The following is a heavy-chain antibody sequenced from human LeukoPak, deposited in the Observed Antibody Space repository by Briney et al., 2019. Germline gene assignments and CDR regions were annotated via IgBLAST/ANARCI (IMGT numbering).Heavy chain of an antibody. CDR2: ISPDGSGK. CDR3: AKGQLGNLFDY. D-gene: IGHD6-6*01. CDR1: GFTFNTYW. J-gene: IGHJ4*02. V-gene: IGHV3-7*03. Sequence: GGSLRLSCAASGFTFNTYWMNWVRQAPGRGLEWVANISPDGSGKYYVASVKGRFTISRDNSKNTLYLQMNSLRAEDTAVYYCAKGQLGNLFDYWGQGTLVTVSS.